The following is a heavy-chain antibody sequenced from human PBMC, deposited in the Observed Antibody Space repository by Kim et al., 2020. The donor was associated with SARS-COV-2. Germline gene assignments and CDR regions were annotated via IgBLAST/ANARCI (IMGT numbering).Heavy chain of an antibody. V-gene: IGHV3-23*01. CDR3: AKMQDIVGAKPIEFGY. D-gene: IGHD1-26*01. J-gene: IGHJ4*02. CDR1: GFTVSSYA. CDR2: INGSGGST. Sequence: GGSLRLSCAASGFTVSSYAMSWVRKAPGKGLEWVSDINGSGGSTYYADSVKGRFTISRDNSKNSLYLQMNSLRAGDTAVYYCAKMQDIVGAKPIEFGYSGQRTLITVS.